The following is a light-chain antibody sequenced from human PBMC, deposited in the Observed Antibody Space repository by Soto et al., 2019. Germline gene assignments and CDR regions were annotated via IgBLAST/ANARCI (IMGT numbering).Light chain of an antibody. CDR3: QQYGSSPPIT. V-gene: IGKV3-20*01. Sequence: EIVLTQSPGTLSLSPGERATLSCRASQSVSSSYLAWYQQNPGQAPRLLTYGASSRATGIPDRFSGSGSGTDFTLTISRLEPEDFAVYYCQQYGSSPPITFGQGTRLEI. J-gene: IGKJ5*01. CDR1: QSVSSSY. CDR2: GAS.